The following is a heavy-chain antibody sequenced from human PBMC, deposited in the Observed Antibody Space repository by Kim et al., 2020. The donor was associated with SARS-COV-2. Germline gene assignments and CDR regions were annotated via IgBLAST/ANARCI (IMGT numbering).Heavy chain of an antibody. J-gene: IGHJ6*02. Sequence: SVKVSCKASGGTFSSYAISWVRQAPGQGLEWMGRIIPILGIANYAQKFQGRVTITADKSTSTAYMELSSLRSEDTAVYYCARDSEVYSSSWYYYYYYGMDVWGHGTTVTVSS. CDR1: GGTFSSYA. V-gene: IGHV1-69*04. D-gene: IGHD6-13*01. CDR2: IIPILGIA. CDR3: ARDSEVYSSSWYYYYYYGMDV.